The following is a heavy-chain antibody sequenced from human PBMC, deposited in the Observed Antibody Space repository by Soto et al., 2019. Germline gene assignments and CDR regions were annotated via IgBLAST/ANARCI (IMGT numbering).Heavy chain of an antibody. Sequence: EVQLLESGGGLVQPGGSLRLSCAASGFTFSSYAMSWVRQAPGKGLEWVSAISGIGGSTYYADSLKGRFTISRDNSKNTLDLQMNSLRAEDTAVYYCAKASGWFGEFDYWGQGTLVTVSS. CDR1: GFTFSSYA. CDR3: AKASGWFGEFDY. J-gene: IGHJ4*02. V-gene: IGHV3-23*01. CDR2: ISGIGGST. D-gene: IGHD3-10*01.